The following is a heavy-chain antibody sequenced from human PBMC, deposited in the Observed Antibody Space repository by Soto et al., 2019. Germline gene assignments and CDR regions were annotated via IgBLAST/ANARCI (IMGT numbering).Heavy chain of an antibody. Sequence: QVQLQESGPGLVTPSQTLSLTCTVSGCSISSGGYHCHWIRQHPGKGLEWIGYIYYRGSTYYNPSLKTRVTISVDTPKNQFSLKLSSVTAADTAVYYCARSVCPWGQGTLVTVSS. CDR1: GCSISSGGYH. J-gene: IGHJ5*02. CDR2: IYYRGST. CDR3: ARSVCP. V-gene: IGHV4-31*03.